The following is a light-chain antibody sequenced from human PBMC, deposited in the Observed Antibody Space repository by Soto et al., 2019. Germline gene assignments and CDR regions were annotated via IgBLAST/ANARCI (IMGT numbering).Light chain of an antibody. Sequence: EIVLTQSPATLSLSPGERATLSCRASQSVFSYLAWYQQKPGQAPRLLIYDASNRATGVPARFSGSGSGTDFTLTISSLEPEDFAVYYCHQRSNWPPTFAQGTKLEIK. J-gene: IGKJ2*01. CDR2: DAS. CDR3: HQRSNWPPT. V-gene: IGKV3-11*01. CDR1: QSVFSY.